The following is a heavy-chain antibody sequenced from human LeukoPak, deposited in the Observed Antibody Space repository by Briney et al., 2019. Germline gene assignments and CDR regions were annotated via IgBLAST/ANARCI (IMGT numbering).Heavy chain of an antibody. CDR3: ARGYCSGNNCYSDYYFDL. V-gene: IGHV3-7*03. Sequence: GGSLRLSCAASGMTFRRHWMSWVRQAPGKGLEWVAKISKDGSGTDYVDSVKGRLTISRDNAKNSLYLQMNSLRAEDTAVYYCARGYCSGNNCYSDYYFDLWGRGTLVIVSS. J-gene: IGHJ2*01. CDR1: GMTFRRHW. D-gene: IGHD2-15*01. CDR2: ISKDGSGT.